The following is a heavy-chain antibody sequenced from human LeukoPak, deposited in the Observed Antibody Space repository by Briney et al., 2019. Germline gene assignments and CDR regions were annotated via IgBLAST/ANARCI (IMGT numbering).Heavy chain of an antibody. CDR2: IYPGDSDT. CDR1: GYSFTSYW. V-gene: IGHV5-51*01. J-gene: IGHJ6*03. CDR3: TRRPRATGYYMDV. Sequence: GESLKISCKGSGYSFTSYWIGWVRQMPGKGLEWIGIIYPGDSDTRYSPSFQGQVTISADKSISTAYLQWSSLKASDIAMYYCTRRPRATGYYMDVSGKGTTVTVSS.